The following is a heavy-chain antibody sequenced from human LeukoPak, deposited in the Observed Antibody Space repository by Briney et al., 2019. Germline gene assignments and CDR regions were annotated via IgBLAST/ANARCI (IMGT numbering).Heavy chain of an antibody. CDR3: ATLGSGWYNY. V-gene: IGHV1-24*01. Sequence: GASVKASCKVSGYTLTELSMHWVRQAPGKGLEWMGGFDPEDGETIYAQKFQGRVTMTEGTSTDTAYMELSSLRSEDTAVYYCATLGSGWYNYWGQGTLVTVSS. CDR1: GYTLTELS. CDR2: FDPEDGET. D-gene: IGHD6-19*01. J-gene: IGHJ4*02.